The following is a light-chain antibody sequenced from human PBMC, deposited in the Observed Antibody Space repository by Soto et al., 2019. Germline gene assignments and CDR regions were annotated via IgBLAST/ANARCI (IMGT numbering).Light chain of an antibody. Sequence: ENVLTQSPATLRFSQGEGATFSCRASQSINTYLAWYQQKPGQAPRLLIYDASKRATGIPARFSGSGSGTNFTLTISSLEPEDFAVYYCQQRRSWQVTFGQGTRLEIK. V-gene: IGKV3D-11*02. CDR1: QSINTY. J-gene: IGKJ5*01. CDR2: DAS. CDR3: QQRRSWQVT.